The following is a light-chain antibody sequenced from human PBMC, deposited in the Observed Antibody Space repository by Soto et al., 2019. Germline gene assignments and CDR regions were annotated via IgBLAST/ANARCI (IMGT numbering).Light chain of an antibody. CDR3: SSYTDSSNYV. V-gene: IGLV2-14*01. CDR1: SSDLAIYNY. CDR2: QVT. J-gene: IGLJ1*01. Sequence: QSALTQPASVSGSPGQSITISCTGTSSDLAIYNYVSWYQQRPGKAPELMIYQVTNRPSGVSNRFSGSRSGNTASLTISGLQAEDEADYYCSSYTDSSNYVFGTGTKVTVL.